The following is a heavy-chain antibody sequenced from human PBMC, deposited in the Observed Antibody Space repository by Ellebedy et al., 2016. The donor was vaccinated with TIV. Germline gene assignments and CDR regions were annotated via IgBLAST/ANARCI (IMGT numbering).Heavy chain of an antibody. CDR2: ITYSAYW. D-gene: IGHD5-18*01. CDR1: GGSISSNSYF. Sequence: MPSETLSLTCSASGGSISSNSYFWGWIRQPTGQGLEWFGSITYSAYWYYNPSLQSRVSFSVDTSKNQFSLKLTSVTAADTAMYYCALRRGHRANSYYPSDPWGQGTLVTVSS. V-gene: IGHV4-39*01. CDR3: ALRRGHRANSYYPSDP. J-gene: IGHJ5*02.